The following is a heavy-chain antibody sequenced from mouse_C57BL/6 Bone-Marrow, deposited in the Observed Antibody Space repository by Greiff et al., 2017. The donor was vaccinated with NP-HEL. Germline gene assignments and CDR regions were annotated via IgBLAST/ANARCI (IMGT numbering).Heavy chain of an antibody. CDR3: AKNPPNWDEAMDY. CDR2: IWRGGST. V-gene: IGHV2-5*01. D-gene: IGHD4-1*01. CDR1: GFSLTSYG. J-gene: IGHJ4*01. Sequence: VQGVESGPGLVQPSQSLSITCTVSGFSLTSYGVHWVRQSPGKGLEWLGVIWRGGSTDYNAAFMSRLSITKDNSKSQVFFKMNSLQADDTAIYYCAKNPPNWDEAMDYWGQGTSVTVSS.